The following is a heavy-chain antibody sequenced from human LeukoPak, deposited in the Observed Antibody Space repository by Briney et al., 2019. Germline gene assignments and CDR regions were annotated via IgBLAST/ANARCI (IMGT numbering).Heavy chain of an antibody. Sequence: GGSLRLFCAASGFTFDEYGMSWVRQAPGKGLEWVSGINWNGGSTGYTDSVKGRFTISRDNAKNSLYLQMNSLRAEDTALYHCARDYYGSGSYSGPFDYWGQGTLVTVSS. CDR1: GFTFDEYG. V-gene: IGHV3-20*01. CDR2: INWNGGST. D-gene: IGHD3-10*01. J-gene: IGHJ4*02. CDR3: ARDYYGSGSYSGPFDY.